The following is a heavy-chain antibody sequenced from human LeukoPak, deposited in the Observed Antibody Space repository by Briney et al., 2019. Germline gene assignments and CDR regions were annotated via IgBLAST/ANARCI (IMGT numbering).Heavy chain of an antibody. V-gene: IGHV4-4*07. J-gene: IGHJ4*02. Sequence: SETLSLTCTVSRGSISSYYWSWILQPAGHGLESIGGIYTSGSTNYNPSLKSRVTMSVDTSKNQFSLKLSSVTAADTAVYYCAREKYSSSWRTFDYWGQGTLVSVFS. CDR2: IYTSGST. CDR3: AREKYSSSWRTFDY. D-gene: IGHD6-13*01. CDR1: RGSISSYY.